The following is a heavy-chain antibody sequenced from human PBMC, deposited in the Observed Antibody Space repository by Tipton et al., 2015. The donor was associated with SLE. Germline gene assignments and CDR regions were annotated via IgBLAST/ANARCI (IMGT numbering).Heavy chain of an antibody. CDR2: ISWDGGRT. V-gene: IGHV3-43D*04. CDR1: GSTIDVYA. J-gene: IGHJ4*02. D-gene: IGHD6-6*01. CDR3: AKPPYSSSRGLRY. Sequence: SLRLSCAASGSTIDVYAMHWVRQAPGKGLEWVSLISWDGGRTYYADSVKGRFTISRDNSKNTLYLQMNSLRAEDTAVYYCAKPPYSSSRGLRYWGQGTLVTVSS.